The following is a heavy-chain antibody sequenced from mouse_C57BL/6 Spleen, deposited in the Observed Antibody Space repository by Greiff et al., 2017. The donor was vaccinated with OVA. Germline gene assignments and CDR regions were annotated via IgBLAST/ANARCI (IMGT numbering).Heavy chain of an antibody. CDR1: GYTFTSYW. V-gene: IGHV1-52*01. J-gene: IGHJ3*01. CDR2: IDPSDSET. D-gene: IGHD2-3*01. Sequence: QVQLQQPGAELVRPGSSVKLSCKASGYTFTSYWMHWVKQRPIQGLEWIGNIDPSDSETHYNQKFKDKATLTVDKSSSTAYMQLSSLTSEDSAVYYCARGNIYDGYYLFAYWGQGTLVTVSA. CDR3: ARGNIYDGYYLFAY.